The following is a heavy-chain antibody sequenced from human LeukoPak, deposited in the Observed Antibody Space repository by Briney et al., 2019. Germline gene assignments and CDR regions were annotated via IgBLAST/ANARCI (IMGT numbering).Heavy chain of an antibody. CDR1: GYSFTSYW. Sequence: GESLKISCQGSGYSFTSYWIGWVRQMPGKGLEWVGIIYPGDSDIRYSPSFEGQVTISADKSISTAYLQWSSLRASDSAMYYCARSAGNPPDYWGQGTLVTVSS. V-gene: IGHV5-51*01. D-gene: IGHD4-23*01. J-gene: IGHJ4*02. CDR2: IYPGDSDI. CDR3: ARSAGNPPDY.